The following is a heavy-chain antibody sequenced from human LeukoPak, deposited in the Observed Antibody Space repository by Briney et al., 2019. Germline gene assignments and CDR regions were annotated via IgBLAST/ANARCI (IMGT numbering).Heavy chain of an antibody. V-gene: IGHV3-23*01. Sequence: GGSXRXXXXXSXXXXXXYXXSWVRXAPGKGLEWVSTISGSGDSTYYADSVKGRFTISRDNSKNTLHLQMNSLRAEDTAVYSCAKGRSAVSSAAINYWGQGTLVTVSS. CDR1: XXXXXXYX. D-gene: IGHD2-2*01. CDR2: ISGSGDST. CDR3: AKGRSAVSSAAINY. J-gene: IGHJ4*02.